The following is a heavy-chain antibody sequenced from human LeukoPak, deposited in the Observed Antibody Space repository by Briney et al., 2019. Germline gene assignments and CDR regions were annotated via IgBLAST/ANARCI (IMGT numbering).Heavy chain of an antibody. D-gene: IGHD3-3*01. CDR3: AKDWITIFGVAVLG. CDR1: GFTFSSYT. J-gene: IGHJ4*02. Sequence: SGGSLRLSCAASGFTFSSYTMNWVRQAPGKGLEWVSAISGSGGSTYYADSVKGRFTISRDNSKNTLYLQMNSLRAEDTAVYYCAKDWITIFGVAVLGWGQGTLVTVSS. CDR2: ISGSGGST. V-gene: IGHV3-23*01.